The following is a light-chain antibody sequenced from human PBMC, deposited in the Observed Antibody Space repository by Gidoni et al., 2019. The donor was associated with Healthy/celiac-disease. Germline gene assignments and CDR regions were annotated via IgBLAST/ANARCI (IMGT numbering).Light chain of an antibody. J-gene: IGKJ1*01. CDR1: QSISSY. V-gene: IGKV1-39*01. Sequence: IQMTQSPSSLSASVGDRVTITCRASQSISSYLNWYQQKPGKATKLLIYAASSLQSGVPSRFSGSGSGTDFTLTISSLQPEDFATYYCQKSYSTPLTFGQGTKVEIK. CDR3: QKSYSTPLT. CDR2: AAS.